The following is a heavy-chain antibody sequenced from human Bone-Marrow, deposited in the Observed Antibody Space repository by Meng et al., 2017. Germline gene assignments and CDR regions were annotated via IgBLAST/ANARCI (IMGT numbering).Heavy chain of an antibody. V-gene: IGHV4-39*07. J-gene: IGHJ6*02. CDR2: IYYSGST. Sequence: SETLSLTCTVSGGSISSSSYYWGWIRQPPGKGLEWIGSIYYSGSTNYNPSLKSRVTISVDTSKNQLSLKLSSVTAADTAVYYCARESSSGWSDYFYYGMDVWGQGTTVTGSS. D-gene: IGHD6-19*01. CDR3: ARESSSGWSDYFYYGMDV. CDR1: GGSISSSSYY.